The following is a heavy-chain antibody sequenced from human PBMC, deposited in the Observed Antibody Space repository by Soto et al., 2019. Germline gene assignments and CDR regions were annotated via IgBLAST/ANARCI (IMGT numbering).Heavy chain of an antibody. CDR1: GYSFTSYW. Sequence: EVQLVQSGAEVKKPGESLKISCKGSGYSFTSYWIGWVRQMPGKGLEWMGIIYPGDSDTRYSPSFQGQVTISADKSISTAFLKWSGLKASDTAMYYCAGGGVRGVITRTRDYYGMDVWGQGTTVTVSS. D-gene: IGHD3-10*01. CDR2: IYPGDSDT. CDR3: AGGGVRGVITRTRDYYGMDV. J-gene: IGHJ6*02. V-gene: IGHV5-51*01.